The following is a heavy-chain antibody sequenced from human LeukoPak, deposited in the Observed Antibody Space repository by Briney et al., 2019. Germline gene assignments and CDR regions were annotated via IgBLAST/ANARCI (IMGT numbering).Heavy chain of an antibody. J-gene: IGHJ4*02. Sequence: GGSLRLSCAASGYTFSSYSINWVRQAPGKGLEWVSSISVGSNYIYYADSVRGRFSISRDNARNSLYLQMDSLRGDDTAVYYCARLRRNSDRSGYYYYYDYWGQGTLVTVSS. CDR1: GYTFSSYS. D-gene: IGHD3-22*01. CDR3: ARLRRNSDRSGYYYYYDY. V-gene: IGHV3-21*04. CDR2: ISVGSNYI.